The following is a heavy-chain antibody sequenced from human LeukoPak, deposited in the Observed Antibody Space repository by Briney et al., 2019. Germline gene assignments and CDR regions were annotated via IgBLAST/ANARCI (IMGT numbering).Heavy chain of an antibody. CDR1: GFTFSRHG. J-gene: IGHJ4*02. CDR3: ARGSPFVVVPAAMLNF. D-gene: IGHD2-2*01. Sequence: GGSLRLSCAASGFTFSRHGVHWVRQAPGKGLEWVAVISYDGSNKYYADSVKGRFTISRDNSKNTLYLQMNSLRAEDTAVYYCARGSPFVVVPAAMLNFWGQGTLVTVSS. V-gene: IGHV3-30*03. CDR2: ISYDGSNK.